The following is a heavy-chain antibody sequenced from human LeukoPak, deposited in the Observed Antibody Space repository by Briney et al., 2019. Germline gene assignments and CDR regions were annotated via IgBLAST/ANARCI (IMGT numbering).Heavy chain of an antibody. CDR3: KKRSYFVLVRAFDP. Sequence: PGGSLRLSCAHSGFTVSSNEMSWVRQAPGKGLEWASSISGGSTYYADSRKGRFTISTNNSKNTLHLQINSLLAEDTAVYYCKKRSYFVLVRAFDPWGQGTLVTVSS. CDR1: GFTVSSNE. V-gene: IGHV3-38-3*01. J-gene: IGHJ5*02. D-gene: IGHD2-8*02. CDR2: ISGGST.